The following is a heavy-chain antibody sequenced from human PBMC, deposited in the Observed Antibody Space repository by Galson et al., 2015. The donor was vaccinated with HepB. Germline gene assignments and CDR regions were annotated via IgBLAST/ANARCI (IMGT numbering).Heavy chain of an antibody. Sequence: SVKVSCKASGYSFTSYGISWVRQAPGQGLEWVGWISTYIGNTNYAQNLQGRVTMTTDTSTSTAYMELRSLKSDDTAVYFCARGAGAGDLDYWGQGTLVTVTA. CDR1: GYSFTSYG. CDR2: ISTYIGNT. CDR3: ARGAGAGDLDY. V-gene: IGHV1-18*01. D-gene: IGHD6-13*01. J-gene: IGHJ4*02.